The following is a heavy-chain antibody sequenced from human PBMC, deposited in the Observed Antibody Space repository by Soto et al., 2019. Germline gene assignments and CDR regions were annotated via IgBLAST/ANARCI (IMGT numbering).Heavy chain of an antibody. CDR2: ISGSGTTT. V-gene: IGHV3-23*01. CDR3: GRGRGSYSFDY. Sequence: EVQSLESGGGLVQPGGSLRLSCEASGFTFSGYAMNWVRQAPGKGLEWVASISGSGTTTYYADSVKGRFTIARDNSKNTLYLQMHSLRAEDTAVYYCGRGRGSYSFDYWGQGTLITVSS. J-gene: IGHJ4*02. D-gene: IGHD3-16*01. CDR1: GFTFSGYA.